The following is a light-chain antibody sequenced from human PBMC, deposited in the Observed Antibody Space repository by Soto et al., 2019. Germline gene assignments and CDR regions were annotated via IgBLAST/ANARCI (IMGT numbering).Light chain of an antibody. CDR1: QGVTSSY. V-gene: IGKV3-20*01. CDR2: GAS. J-gene: IGKJ1*01. CDR3: QQYGSSQET. Sequence: EIVLTQSPGTLSLYPGERATLSCRASQGVTSSYLSWYQQKPGQAPSLLIYGASSRATGVTDRFSGSGSGTDFALDISRLESEDFAVYYCQQYGSSQETFGQGTKVEIK.